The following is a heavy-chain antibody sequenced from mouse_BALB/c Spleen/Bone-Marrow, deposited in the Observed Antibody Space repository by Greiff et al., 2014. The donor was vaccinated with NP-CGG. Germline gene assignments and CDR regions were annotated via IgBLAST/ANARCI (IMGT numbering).Heavy chain of an antibody. Sequence: VKLMESGAELVRPRTSVTVSCKASGYAFTNYLIEWVKQRPGQGLEWIGVINPGSGGINYNEKFRVKATLTADKSSSIVYMQLSSLTSDDSAVYFCARELGRGFAYWGQGTLVTVSA. J-gene: IGHJ3*01. CDR2: INPGSGGI. CDR1: GYAFTNYL. V-gene: IGHV1-54*01. CDR3: ARELGRGFAY. D-gene: IGHD4-1*01.